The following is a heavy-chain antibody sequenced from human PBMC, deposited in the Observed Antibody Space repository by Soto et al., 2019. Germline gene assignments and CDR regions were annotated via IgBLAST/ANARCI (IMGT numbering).Heavy chain of an antibody. CDR3: ARAVYGDLDY. D-gene: IGHD4-17*01. CDR1: GGSISSGDYY. CDR2: VYSSGTT. J-gene: IGHJ4*02. V-gene: IGHV4-30-4*01. Sequence: KPSETLSLTCSVTGGSISSGDYYWTWIRQPPGKGLEFIGYVYSSGTTYYGPTLESRLSMSQDTSKNQFSLTLRSVTAADTAVYFCARAVYGDLDYWGQGIQVTVSS.